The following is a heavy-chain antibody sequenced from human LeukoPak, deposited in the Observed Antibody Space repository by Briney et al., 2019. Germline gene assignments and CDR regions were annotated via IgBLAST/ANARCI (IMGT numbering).Heavy chain of an antibody. CDR1: GGSISSSSYY. CDR3: ARHEAAYCGGDCYLRAFDI. J-gene: IGHJ3*02. Sequence: SETLLLTCTVSGGSISSSSYYWGWIRQPPGKGLEWIGTIYYRWSTYYNPSLKRRVTISVDTPKKQFSLKLSSVTAADTAVYYCARHEAAYCGGDCYLRAFDIWGQGTMVTVSS. V-gene: IGHV4-39*01. CDR2: IYYRWST. D-gene: IGHD2-21*02.